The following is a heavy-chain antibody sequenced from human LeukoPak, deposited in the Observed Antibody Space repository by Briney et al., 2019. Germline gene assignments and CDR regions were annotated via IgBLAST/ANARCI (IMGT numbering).Heavy chain of an antibody. CDR2: ISSSGGTM. V-gene: IGHV3-48*03. D-gene: IGHD4-17*01. CDR1: GFTFSSYA. Sequence: GGPLRLSCAASGFTFSSYAMNWVRQAPGKGLEWLSYISSSGGTMYYADSVKGRFTISRDNAKNSLYLQMRSLRAEDTAVYYCAKIMTTVTTSDYWGQGTLVTVSS. CDR3: AKIMTTVTTSDY. J-gene: IGHJ4*02.